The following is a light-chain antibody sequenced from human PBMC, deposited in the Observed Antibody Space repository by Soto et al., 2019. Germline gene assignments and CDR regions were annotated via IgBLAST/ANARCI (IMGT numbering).Light chain of an antibody. V-gene: IGKV3-20*01. J-gene: IGKJ1*01. CDR1: QDVLNNY. CDR3: QQFGTPPWT. Sequence: DILLTQSPGTLSLSPGERATLSCRASQDVLNNYLAWFQQKPGQAPRLLISAISTRASGIPDRFSGSGSGTHFNLTISRLEPEDFAVYYCQQFGTPPWTFGQGTKVDIK. CDR2: AIS.